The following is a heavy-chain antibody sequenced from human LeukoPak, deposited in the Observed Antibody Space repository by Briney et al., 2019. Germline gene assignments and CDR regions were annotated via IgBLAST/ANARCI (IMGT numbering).Heavy chain of an antibody. CDR2: IYYSGST. Sequence: SETLSLTCTVSGGSISSSSYYWGWIRQPPGKGLEWIGSIYYSGSTYYNPSLKSRVTISVDTSKNQFSLKLSSVTAADTAVYYCRRGCTNGVCPFDYRGQGTLVTVSS. J-gene: IGHJ4*02. CDR1: GGSISSSSYY. D-gene: IGHD2-8*01. V-gene: IGHV4-39*01. CDR3: RRGCTNGVCPFDY.